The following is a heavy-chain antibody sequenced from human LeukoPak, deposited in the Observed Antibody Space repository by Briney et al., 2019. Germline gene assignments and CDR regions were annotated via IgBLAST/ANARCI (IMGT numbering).Heavy chain of an antibody. CDR1: GGSISSGDHY. J-gene: IGHJ6*02. CDR2: IYYSGGT. Sequence: SETLSLTCTVSGGSISSGDHYWSWIRQPPGKGLEWIGYIYYSGGTYYDPSLKSRVTISVDTSKNQFSLKLSSVTAADTAVYYCARDNYYDFWSGYSGYYYYGMDVWGQGTTVTVSS. CDR3: ARDNYYDFWSGYSGYYYYGMDV. V-gene: IGHV4-30-4*01. D-gene: IGHD3-3*01.